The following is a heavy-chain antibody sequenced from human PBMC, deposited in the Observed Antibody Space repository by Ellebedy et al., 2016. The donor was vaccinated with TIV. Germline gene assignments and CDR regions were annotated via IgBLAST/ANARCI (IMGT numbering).Heavy chain of an antibody. D-gene: IGHD4-17*01. Sequence: ASVKVSCXASGYTFTSYGISWVRQAPGQGLEWMGWISAYNGNTNYAQKLQGRVTMTTDTSTSTAYMELRSLRSGDTAVYYCARGHGGGYGDSYLDYWGQGTLVTVSS. CDR1: GYTFTSYG. CDR2: ISAYNGNT. V-gene: IGHV1-18*04. J-gene: IGHJ4*02. CDR3: ARGHGGGYGDSYLDY.